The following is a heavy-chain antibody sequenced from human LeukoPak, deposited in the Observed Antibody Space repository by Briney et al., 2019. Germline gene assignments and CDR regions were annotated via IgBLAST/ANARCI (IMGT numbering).Heavy chain of an antibody. V-gene: IGHV1-2*02. CDR3: ARDGDTYGYFYYGMDV. Sequence: ASVNASCKASGYTFFGYSMHWVRQAPGQGLEWMGWINPNSGGTKYAQTFQGRVTMTRDTSISTAYMELSSLRSDDTAVYYCARDGDTYGYFYYGMDVWGQGITVTVSS. CDR2: INPNSGGT. J-gene: IGHJ6*02. CDR1: GYTFFGYS. D-gene: IGHD5-18*01.